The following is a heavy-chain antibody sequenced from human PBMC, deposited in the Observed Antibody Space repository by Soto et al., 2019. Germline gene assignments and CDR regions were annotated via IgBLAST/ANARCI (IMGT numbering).Heavy chain of an antibody. J-gene: IGHJ6*03. CDR1: GGSISSGGYY. Sequence: SSETLSLTCTVSGGSISSGGYYWSWIRQHPGKGLEWIGYIYYSGSTYYNPSLKSRVTISVDTSKNQFSLKLSSVTAADTAVYYCARVPSSSSKEPPYYYYYMDVWGKGTTVTVSS. V-gene: IGHV4-31*03. CDR3: ARVPSSSSKEPPYYYYYMDV. D-gene: IGHD6-6*01. CDR2: IYYSGST.